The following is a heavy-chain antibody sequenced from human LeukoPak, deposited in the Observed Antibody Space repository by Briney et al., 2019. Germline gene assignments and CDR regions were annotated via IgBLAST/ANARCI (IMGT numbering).Heavy chain of an antibody. J-gene: IGHJ4*02. D-gene: IGHD6-19*01. CDR1: GYTFTGYY. Sequence: ASVKVSCKASGYTFTGYYMHWVRQAPGQGLEWMGWINPNSGGTNYAQKFQGWVTMTRDTSISTAYVELSRLRSDDTAVYYCARAPGYSSGWTTYYFDYWGQGTLVTVSS. CDR2: INPNSGGT. V-gene: IGHV1-2*04. CDR3: ARAPGYSSGWTTYYFDY.